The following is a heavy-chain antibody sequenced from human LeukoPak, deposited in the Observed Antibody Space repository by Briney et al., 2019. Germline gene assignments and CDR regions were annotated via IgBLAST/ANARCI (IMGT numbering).Heavy chain of an antibody. J-gene: IGHJ6*02. Sequence: SETLSLTCTVSGGSISSHCWSWIRQPPGKGLEWIGYIYYSGSTNYNPSLKSRVTISVDTSKNQFSLKLSSVTAADTAVYYCARAFDYYYGMDVWGQGTTVTVSS. V-gene: IGHV4-59*11. CDR1: GGSISSHC. D-gene: IGHD3-3*02. CDR3: ARAFDYYYGMDV. CDR2: IYYSGST.